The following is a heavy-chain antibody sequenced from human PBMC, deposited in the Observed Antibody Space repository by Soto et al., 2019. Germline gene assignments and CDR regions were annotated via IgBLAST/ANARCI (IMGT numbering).Heavy chain of an antibody. J-gene: IGHJ6*02. D-gene: IGHD3-16*01. CDR3: AGGGYYDNVWGKLSHYGLDV. V-gene: IGHV1-18*01. CDR1: GYTFIRYG. Sequence: QVQLVQSASEVMKPGASVKVSCKASGYTFIRYGITWVRQAPGQRLEWMGWISPYNDQTIYAQKLQGRVTMTADTSPRTVYMQLRSLKSDDTAVYYCAGGGYYDNVWGKLSHYGLDVWGQGTSVTVSS. CDR2: ISPYNDQT.